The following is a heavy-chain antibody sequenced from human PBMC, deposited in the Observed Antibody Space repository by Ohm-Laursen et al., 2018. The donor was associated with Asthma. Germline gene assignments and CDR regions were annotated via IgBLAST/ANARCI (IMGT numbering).Heavy chain of an antibody. Sequence: TLSLTCTFSGGSITSVNYFWSWIRQHPGGGLEWIAYIYYIGSTFYNPSLESRATISRDTSRNQFSLKLTSVTAADTAVYYCAREVDTPTDTDAFDIWGQGTMVTVSS. D-gene: IGHD5-18*01. J-gene: IGHJ3*02. CDR1: GGSITSVNYF. CDR3: AREVDTPTDTDAFDI. V-gene: IGHV4-31*03. CDR2: IYYIGST.